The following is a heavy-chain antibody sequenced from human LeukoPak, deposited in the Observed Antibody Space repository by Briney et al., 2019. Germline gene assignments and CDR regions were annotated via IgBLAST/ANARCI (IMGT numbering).Heavy chain of an antibody. V-gene: IGHV4-59*08. D-gene: IGHD6-6*01. CDR3: ARQRRIAARRGYFDY. CDR2: SYFGGST. CDR1: GGSISGFY. Sequence: SETLSLTCTVSGGSISGFYWSWVRQPPGKALEWIGYSYFGGSTNYNPSLKSRVTISLDTSKDQFSLKLSSVTAADTAVYHCARQRRIAARRGYFDYWGQGILVTVSS. J-gene: IGHJ4*02.